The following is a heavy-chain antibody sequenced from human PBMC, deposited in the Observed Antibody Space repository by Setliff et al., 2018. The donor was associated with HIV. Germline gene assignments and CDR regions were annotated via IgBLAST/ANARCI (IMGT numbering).Heavy chain of an antibody. CDR3: ARDGAYEEYYYYMDV. CDR2: IHHSGTT. CDR1: GYSISSGYY. D-gene: IGHD5-12*01. J-gene: IGHJ6*03. Sequence: PSETLSLTCAVSGYSISSGYYWAWIRQSPGKGLDWIGSIHHSGTTYYNPSLKSRVTISVDTTTNQVSLQVNSVTAVDTAVYYCARDGAYEEYYYYMDVWGKGTTVTGS. V-gene: IGHV4-38-2*02.